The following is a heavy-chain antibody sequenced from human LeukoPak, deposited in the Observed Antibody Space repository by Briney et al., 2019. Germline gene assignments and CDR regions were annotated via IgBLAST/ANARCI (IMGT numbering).Heavy chain of an antibody. D-gene: IGHD3-22*01. CDR2: IYYSGST. V-gene: IGHV4-59*08. Sequence: PSETLSLTCTASGDSISSYYWSWIRQPPGKGLEWIGYIYYSGSTNYNPSLKSRVTISVDTSKNQFSLKLSSVTAADTAVYYCARHMDYYDSSGFYFDIWGQGTMVTVSS. J-gene: IGHJ3*02. CDR3: ARHMDYYDSSGFYFDI. CDR1: GDSISSYY.